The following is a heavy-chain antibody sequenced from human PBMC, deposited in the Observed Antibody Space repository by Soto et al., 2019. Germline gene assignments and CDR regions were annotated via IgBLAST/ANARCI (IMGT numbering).Heavy chain of an antibody. CDR2: TYYSGST. J-gene: IGHJ2*01. CDR1: GGSISSGGYY. CDR3: AARQVGYCSGGSCYDWYFDL. D-gene: IGHD2-15*01. V-gene: IGHV4-31*03. Sequence: QVQLQESGPGLVKPSQTLSLTCTVSGGSISSGGYYCSWIRQHPGKGLVWIGYTYYSGSTYYKPSIKSGCTVSVEPSKNQFSLKRRSVTAAVTAVYYCAARQVGYCSGGSCYDWYFDLWGRGTLVTVS.